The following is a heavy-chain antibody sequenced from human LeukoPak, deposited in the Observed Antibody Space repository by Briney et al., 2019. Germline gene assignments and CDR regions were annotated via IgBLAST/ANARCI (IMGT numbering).Heavy chain of an antibody. CDR1: GYTFTGYY. CDR2: ISCYNGDT. Sequence: ASVKVSCKASGYTFTGYYMHWVRQAPGQGLEWMGWISCYNGDTKYAQKFQGRVIMTTDTSTSTAHMELRSLRSDDTAVYYCARDPSNTSGSYVYFDYWGQGALVTVPS. V-gene: IGHV1-18*04. J-gene: IGHJ4*02. D-gene: IGHD6-19*01. CDR3: ARDPSNTSGSYVYFDY.